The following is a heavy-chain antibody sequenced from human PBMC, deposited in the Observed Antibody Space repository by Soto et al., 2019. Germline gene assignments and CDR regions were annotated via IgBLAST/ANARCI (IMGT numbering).Heavy chain of an antibody. CDR2: VSPMFVAA. V-gene: IGHV1-69*19. CDR3: AREVQFHTPAFVY. J-gene: IGHJ4*02. CDR1: GGTFNTSA. Sequence: QVQLVQSGAEMKKPGSSVKVSCQSSGGTFNTSAMNWVRQSPGQGPEWMGHVSPMFVAANYAPKFQVRVTITQYETKVKSYMQVSSLASEDTALYFCAREVQFHTPAFVYWGQGTLVTVSS.